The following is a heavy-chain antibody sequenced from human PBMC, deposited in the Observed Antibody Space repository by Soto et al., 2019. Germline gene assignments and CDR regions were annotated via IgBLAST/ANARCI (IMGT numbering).Heavy chain of an antibody. V-gene: IGHV3-30*03. CDR2: ISYDGSNK. Sequence: SLRLSCAASGFTFSSYGMHWVRQAPGKGLEWVAVISYDGSNKYYADSVKGRFTVSRDNAKNSLYLQMNSLRAEDTAVYYCARDLPDDSLPWGQGALVTVPQ. CDR3: ARDLPDDSLP. J-gene: IGHJ5*02. CDR1: GFTFSSYG. D-gene: IGHD3-22*01.